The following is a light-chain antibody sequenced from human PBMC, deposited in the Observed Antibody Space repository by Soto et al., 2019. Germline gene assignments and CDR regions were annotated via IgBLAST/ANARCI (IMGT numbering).Light chain of an antibody. CDR2: DVR. J-gene: IGLJ2*01. Sequence: QSALTQPASVSGSPGQSITISCTGTSSDVGGHNFVSWYQQHPGRAPKLMIYDVRNRPSGVSNRFSGSKSANTASLVISGLQAADEADYYCSSYSSSDTLVFGGGTKLTV. CDR3: SSYSSSDTLV. CDR1: SSDVGGHNF. V-gene: IGLV2-14*03.